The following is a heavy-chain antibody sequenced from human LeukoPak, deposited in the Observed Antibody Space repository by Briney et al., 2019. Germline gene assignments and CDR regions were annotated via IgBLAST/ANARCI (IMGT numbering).Heavy chain of an antibody. V-gene: IGHV3-13*04. Sequence: PGGTLRLSCAASGFTFSSYDMHWVRQATGKGLEWVSAIRTAGDTYYSGSVKGRFTISRGNAKNSLYLQMNSLRAEDTAVYYCAKDLSSGWYPYYFDFWGRGTLVTVSS. J-gene: IGHJ4*02. CDR3: AKDLSSGWYPYYFDF. CDR1: GFTFSSYD. CDR2: IRTAGDT. D-gene: IGHD6-19*01.